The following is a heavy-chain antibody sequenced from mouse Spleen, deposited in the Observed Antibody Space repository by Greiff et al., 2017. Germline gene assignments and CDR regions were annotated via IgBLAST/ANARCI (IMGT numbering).Heavy chain of an antibody. Sequence: VQLQQSGPELVKPGASVKISCKASGYTFTDYYMNWVKQSHGKSLEWIGDINPNNGGTSYNQKFKGKATLTVDKSSSTAYMELRSLTSEDSAVYYCAHSSGYGWFAYWGQGTLVTVSA. CDR3: AHSSGYGWFAY. V-gene: IGHV1-26*01. D-gene: IGHD3-1*01. CDR1: GYTFTDYY. J-gene: IGHJ3*01. CDR2: INPNNGGT.